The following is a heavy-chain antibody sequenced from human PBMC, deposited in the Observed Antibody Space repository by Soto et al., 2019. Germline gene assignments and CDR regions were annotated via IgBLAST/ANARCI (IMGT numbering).Heavy chain of an antibody. CDR1: GGSISSYY. CDR2: IYTSGST. CDR3: ARAPMGQPLPQLEAAFDY. D-gene: IGHD6-25*01. J-gene: IGHJ4*02. V-gene: IGHV4-4*07. Sequence: QVQLQESGPGLVKPSETLSLTCTVSGGSISSYYWSWIRQPAGKGLEWIGRIYTSGSTNYNPSLKSRVTMSVDTSKNQFSLKLSSVTAADTAVYYCARAPMGQPLPQLEAAFDYWGQGTLVTVSS.